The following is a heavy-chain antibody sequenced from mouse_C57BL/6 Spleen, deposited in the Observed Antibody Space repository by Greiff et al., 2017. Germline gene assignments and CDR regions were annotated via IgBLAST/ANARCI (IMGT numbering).Heavy chain of an antibody. CDR1: GYTFTSYW. CDR3: ARSEVTVITPFAY. V-gene: IGHV1-69*01. Sequence: QVQLQQPGAELVMPGASVKLSCKASGYTFTSYWMHWVKQRPGQGLEWIGEIDPSDSYTNYNQKFKGKSTLTVDKSSRTAYMQLSSLTSEDSAVYYCARSEVTVITPFAYWGQGTLVTVSA. CDR2: IDPSDSYT. J-gene: IGHJ3*01. D-gene: IGHD1-1*01.